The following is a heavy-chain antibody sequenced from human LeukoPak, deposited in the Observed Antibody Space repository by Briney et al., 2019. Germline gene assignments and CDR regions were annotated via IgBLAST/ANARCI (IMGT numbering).Heavy chain of an antibody. CDR1: GFTFSSYG. Sequence: PGGSLRLSCAASGFTFSSYGMHWVRQAPGKGLEWVAIISFHGSNKYYADSVKGRFTISRDNSKNTLYLQMDSLRPEDTAVYYCAKKEETDYWGQGTLVTVSS. CDR2: ISFHGSNK. CDR3: AKKEETDY. J-gene: IGHJ4*02. V-gene: IGHV3-30*18.